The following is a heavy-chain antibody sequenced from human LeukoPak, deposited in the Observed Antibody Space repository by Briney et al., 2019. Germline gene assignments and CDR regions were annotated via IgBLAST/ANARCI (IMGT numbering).Heavy chain of an antibody. V-gene: IGHV3-43D*03. CDR3: ARAGSGWYNSFDY. CDR2: ITWDGTNT. D-gene: IGHD6-19*01. CDR1: GFTFSNHA. Sequence: GGSLRLSCAASGFTFSNHAMHWVRQAPGKGLEWVSLITWDGTNTYYADSVKGRFTISRDNAKNTLYLQVNSLRAEDTAVYYCARAGSGWYNSFDYWGQGTLVTVSS. J-gene: IGHJ4*02.